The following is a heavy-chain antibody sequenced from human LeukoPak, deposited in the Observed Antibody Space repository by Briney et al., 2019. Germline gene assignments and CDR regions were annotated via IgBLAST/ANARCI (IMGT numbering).Heavy chain of an antibody. CDR1: VYTWTDHY. Sequence: ASVKLSCKASVYTWTDHYLHWGRQAPGPGLEWMGRINPNSGVTSYSKQFQGRVIMIRDTSFSTVYLEVICLASAATAVYFCARETSSGFIDCWAQGTMVTASS. V-gene: IGHV1-2*02. D-gene: IGHD5-12*01. J-gene: IGHJ4*02. CDR3: ARETSSGFIDC. CDR2: INPNSGVT.